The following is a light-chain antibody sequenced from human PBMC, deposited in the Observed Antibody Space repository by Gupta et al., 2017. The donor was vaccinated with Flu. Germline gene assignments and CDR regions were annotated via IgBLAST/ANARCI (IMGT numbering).Light chain of an antibody. CDR1: SSDIGGNNY. J-gene: IGLJ1*01. Sequence: QSGLTQPPSASWSPGQSVAISCTGTSSDIGGNNYVSWYQQYPVKAPQLLIYEVNKRPSGVPDRFSGSKSGNTASLTVSGLQPEDEADYYCCSYGRSDVFGPGTKVTVL. CDR2: EVN. CDR3: CSYGRSDV. V-gene: IGLV2-8*01.